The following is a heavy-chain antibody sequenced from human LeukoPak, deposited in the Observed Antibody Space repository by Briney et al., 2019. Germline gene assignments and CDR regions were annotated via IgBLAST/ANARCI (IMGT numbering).Heavy chain of an antibody. D-gene: IGHD1-1*01. CDR3: ARARVTTGTTRIAFDI. V-gene: IGHV3-30-3*01. J-gene: IGHJ3*02. CDR1: GFTFSSYA. Sequence: GGSLRLSCAASGFTFSSYAMHWVRQAPGKGLEWVAVISYDGSNKYYANSVKGRFTISRDNSKNTLYLQMNSLRAEDTAVHYCARARVTTGTTRIAFDIWGQGTLVTVSS. CDR2: ISYDGSNK.